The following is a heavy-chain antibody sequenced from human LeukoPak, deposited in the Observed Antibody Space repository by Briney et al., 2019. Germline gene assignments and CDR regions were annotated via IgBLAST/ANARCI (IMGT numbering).Heavy chain of an antibody. J-gene: IGHJ4*02. CDR2: IKPDGSGK. D-gene: IGHD6-19*01. CDR1: GFGFSSYW. CDR3: SSQPAVLDLDC. V-gene: IGHV3-7*01. Sequence: GGSLRLSCAASGFGFSSYWMTWVRQAPGKGLEWVANIKPDGSGKNYVGSVKGRFTISRDNAKNSLYLQMRGLRVEDTAVYYCSSQPAVLDLDCWGQGTLVTVSS.